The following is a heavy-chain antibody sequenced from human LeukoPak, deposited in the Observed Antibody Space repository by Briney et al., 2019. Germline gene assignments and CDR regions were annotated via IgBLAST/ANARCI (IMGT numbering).Heavy chain of an antibody. V-gene: IGHV1-18*01. Sequence: GASVKVSCKASGYTFTSYGISWVRQAPGQGLEWMGWISAYNGNTNYAQKLQGRVTMTTDTSTSTACMELRSLRSDDTAVYYCARIWLRPPDAFDIWGQGTMVTVSS. CDR1: GYTFTSYG. D-gene: IGHD5-12*01. J-gene: IGHJ3*02. CDR2: ISAYNGNT. CDR3: ARIWLRPPDAFDI.